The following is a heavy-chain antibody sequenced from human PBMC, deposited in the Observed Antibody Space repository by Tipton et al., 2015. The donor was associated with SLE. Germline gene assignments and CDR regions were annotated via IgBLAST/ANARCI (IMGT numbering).Heavy chain of an antibody. CDR3: ARVPVPGYCRDSTCFGYFAFDI. J-gene: IGHJ3*02. D-gene: IGHD2-15*01. CDR1: GGSISSSSYY. CDR2: IYYSGST. Sequence: TLSLTCTVSGGSISSSSYYWGWIRQPPGKGLEWIGSIYYSGSTNYNPSLKSRLTMSVDTFKMQFSLKLSSVTAADTAVYYCARVPVPGYCRDSTCFGYFAFDIWGQGTMVTVSS. V-gene: IGHV4-39*07.